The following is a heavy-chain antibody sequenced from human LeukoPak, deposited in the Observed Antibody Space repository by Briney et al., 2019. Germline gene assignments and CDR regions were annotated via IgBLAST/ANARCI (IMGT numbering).Heavy chain of an antibody. Sequence: GGSLRLSCAASGFIFTSYWMTWVRQAPGKGLEWVANIKQDGSEKYYVDSVKGRFTISRDNAKNSLYLQMNSLRADDTAVYYCARVSSSGWDYYYYYYYMDVWGKGTTVTVSS. J-gene: IGHJ6*03. CDR2: IKQDGSEK. V-gene: IGHV3-7*01. CDR1: GFIFTSYW. CDR3: ARVSSSGWDYYYYYYYMDV. D-gene: IGHD6-19*01.